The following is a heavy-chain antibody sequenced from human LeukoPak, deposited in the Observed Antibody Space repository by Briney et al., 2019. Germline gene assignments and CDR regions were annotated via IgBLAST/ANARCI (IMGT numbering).Heavy chain of an antibody. CDR1: GYSISSGYY. Sequence: PSETLSLTCAVSGYSISSGYYWGWIRQPPGKGLDWIGSIRHSGSTYYNPSLKSRVTISVDTSKNQFSVKLSSVTAADTAVYYCARDRVAAAFFDYWGQGTLVTVSS. CDR2: IRHSGST. CDR3: ARDRVAAAFFDY. V-gene: IGHV4-38-2*02. J-gene: IGHJ4*02. D-gene: IGHD6-13*01.